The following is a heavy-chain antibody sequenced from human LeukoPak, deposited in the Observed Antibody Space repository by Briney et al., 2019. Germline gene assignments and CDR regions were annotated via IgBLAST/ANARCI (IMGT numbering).Heavy chain of an antibody. CDR1: RSTFTGYY. V-gene: IGHV1-2*02. CDR3: ATWAKKKSNYY. Sequence: ASVKPSCTAARSTFTGYYMNWVRQAAGHGVGWMGWINPNSGGTNYAQKFQGRVTMTRETSISTAYMERSRLRSDDTAVYYCATWAKKKSNYYWGQGTLVTVSS. CDR2: INPNSGGT. J-gene: IGHJ4*02. D-gene: IGHD2/OR15-2a*01.